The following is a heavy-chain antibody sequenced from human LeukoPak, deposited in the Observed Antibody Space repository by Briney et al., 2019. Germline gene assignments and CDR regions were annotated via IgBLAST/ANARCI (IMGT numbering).Heavy chain of an antibody. Sequence: GGSLRLSCVASGFTFTDYFMSWVRQAPGKGLEWVASIKHNGGEKYYVDSVEGRFTISRDNAKNSLFLQMNSLRAEDTAVYYCARDNGWSADFWGQGTLVTVSS. CDR2: IKHNGGEK. CDR3: ARDNGWSADF. D-gene: IGHD2-15*01. CDR1: GFTFTDYF. J-gene: IGHJ4*02. V-gene: IGHV3-7*03.